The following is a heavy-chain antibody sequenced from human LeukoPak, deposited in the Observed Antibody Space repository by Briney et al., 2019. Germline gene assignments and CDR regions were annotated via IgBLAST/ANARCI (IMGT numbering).Heavy chain of an antibody. D-gene: IGHD3-3*01. J-gene: IGHJ5*02. CDR1: GGSFSGYY. CDR2: INHSGST. Sequence: SETLSLTCAVYGGSFSGYYWSWIRQPPGKGLEWIGEINHSGSTNYNPSLKSRVTISVDTSKNQFSLKLSSMTAADTAVYYCARGFGDYDFWSGYQNWFDPWGQGTLVTVSS. V-gene: IGHV4-34*01. CDR3: ARGFGDYDFWSGYQNWFDP.